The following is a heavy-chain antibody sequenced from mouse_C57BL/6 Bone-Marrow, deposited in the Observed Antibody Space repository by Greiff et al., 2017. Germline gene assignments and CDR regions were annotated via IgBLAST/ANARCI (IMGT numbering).Heavy chain of an antibody. V-gene: IGHV6-6*01. CDR2: IRNKANNHAT. CDR1: GFPFSDAW. J-gene: IGHJ4*01. Sequence: EVKLMESGGGLVQPGGSMKLSCAASGFPFSDAWMDWVRQSPEKGLEWVAEIRNKANNHATYYAESVKGRFTISRDDSKSSVYLQMNSLRAEDTGIYYCTRVYYSNFYYAMDYWGQGTSVTVSS. D-gene: IGHD2-5*01. CDR3: TRVYYSNFYYAMDY.